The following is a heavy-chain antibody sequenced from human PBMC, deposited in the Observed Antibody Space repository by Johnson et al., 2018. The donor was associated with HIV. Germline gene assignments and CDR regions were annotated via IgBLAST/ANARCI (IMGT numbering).Heavy chain of an antibody. CDR1: GFTFDDYG. D-gene: IGHD3-22*01. Sequence: VQLVESGGGVVRPGGSLRLSCAASGFTFDDYGMSWVRQAPGKGLEWVSGVNWNGDSTGYADSVKGRFTISRDNAKNSLYLQMNSLRAEDTALYYCARGYYYDSSGYYDAFDVWGQGTVLTVSS. V-gene: IGHV3-20*04. J-gene: IGHJ3*01. CDR3: ARGYYYDSSGYYDAFDV. CDR2: VNWNGDST.